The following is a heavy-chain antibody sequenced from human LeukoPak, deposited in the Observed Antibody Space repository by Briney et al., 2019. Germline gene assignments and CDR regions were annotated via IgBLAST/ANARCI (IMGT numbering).Heavy chain of an antibody. CDR1: GGSISSYY. J-gene: IGHJ4*02. CDR2: IYYSGST. CDR3: ARLRMDTAMVYFDY. V-gene: IGHV4-59*08. D-gene: IGHD5-18*01. Sequence: PSETLSLTCTVSGGSISSYYWSWIRQPPGKGLEWIVYIYYSGSTNYNPSLKSRVTISVDTSKNQFSLKLSSVTAEDTAVYYCARLRMDTAMVYFDYWGQGTLVTVSS.